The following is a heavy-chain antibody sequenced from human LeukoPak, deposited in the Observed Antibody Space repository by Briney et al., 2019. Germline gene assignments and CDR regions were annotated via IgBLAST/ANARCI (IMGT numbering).Heavy chain of an antibody. CDR3: ARYYGSGRGYYGMDV. D-gene: IGHD3-10*01. CDR1: GFTFSRYG. CDR2: IVYDGSNK. J-gene: IGHJ6*02. V-gene: IGHV3-30*03. Sequence: GGSLRLSFAASGFTFSRYGMHWVRQAPGKVLEGVALIVYDGSNKYDESSKHYADSVKGRFTISRDNSKNTLYLQLNSLRAEDTAVYYCARYYGSGRGYYGMDVWGQGTTVTVSS.